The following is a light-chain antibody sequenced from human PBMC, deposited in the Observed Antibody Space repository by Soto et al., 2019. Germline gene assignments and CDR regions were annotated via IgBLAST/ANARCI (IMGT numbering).Light chain of an antibody. J-gene: IGKJ4*01. CDR3: QQRSTWPLFT. Sequence: VLTQSPATLSLSPGERATLSCRASQTVSRYLAWYQQKPGQAPRLLIYYASNRATGIPARFSGSGSGTAYTLTISSLEPEDFSVYYCQQRSTWPLFTFGGGTKVE. CDR2: YAS. CDR1: QTVSRY. V-gene: IGKV3-11*01.